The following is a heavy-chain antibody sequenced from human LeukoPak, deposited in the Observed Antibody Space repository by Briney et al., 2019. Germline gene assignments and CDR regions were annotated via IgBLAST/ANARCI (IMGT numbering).Heavy chain of an antibody. CDR1: GGSFSDYP. D-gene: IGHD3-3*02. Sequence: SVKVSCKASGGSFSDYPINWVRQAPGQGLEWLGGIIPKYSASNYAQAFQGRVTITADESTNTEYMEMSGLRPDDTAVYYCVRPDRIFGVPAAFDAWGQGTLVAVSS. CDR3: VRPDRIFGVPAAFDA. V-gene: IGHV1-69*01. J-gene: IGHJ3*01. CDR2: IIPKYSAS.